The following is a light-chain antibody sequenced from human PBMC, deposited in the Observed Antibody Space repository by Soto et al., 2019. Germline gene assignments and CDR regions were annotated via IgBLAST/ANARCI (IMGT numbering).Light chain of an antibody. V-gene: IGKV3-15*01. CDR1: QTVSSN. CDR3: QQYSQWPPWT. J-gene: IGKJ1*01. Sequence: EIVLTQSPATLSVSPGERATLSCRASQTVSSNLAWYQQKPGQSPSLLIYGASTRATGIPARFSGSGSGTEFTLTISSLQPEDFAIYFCQQYSQWPPWTFGQGTKV. CDR2: GAS.